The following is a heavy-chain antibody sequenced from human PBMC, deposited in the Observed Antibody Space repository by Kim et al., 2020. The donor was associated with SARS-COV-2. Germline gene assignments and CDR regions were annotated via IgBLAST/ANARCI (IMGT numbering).Heavy chain of an antibody. CDR2: IKQDGSEK. J-gene: IGHJ4*02. D-gene: IGHD3-10*01. Sequence: GGSLRLSCAASGFTFSSFWIAWVRQAPGKGLEWVANIKQDGSEKYYVDSVKGRFTISRDNAKNSLYLQMNSLRAEDTAVYYCARDHRGVFDYWGQGTLVTVSS. CDR1: GFTFSSFW. V-gene: IGHV3-7*03. CDR3: ARDHRGVFDY.